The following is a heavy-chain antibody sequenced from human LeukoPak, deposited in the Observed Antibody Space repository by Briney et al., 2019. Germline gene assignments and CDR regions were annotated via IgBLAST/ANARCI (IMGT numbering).Heavy chain of an antibody. CDR2: IIPILGTA. Sequence: GASVKVSCKASGGTFSSYAISRVRQAPGQGLEWMGGIIPILGTANYAQKFQGRVTITADESTSTAYMELSSLRSDDTAVYYCARQGGGPYSGSPFDYWGQGTLVTVSS. CDR3: ARQGGGPYSGSPFDY. J-gene: IGHJ4*02. CDR1: GGTFSSYA. V-gene: IGHV1-69*13. D-gene: IGHD1-26*01.